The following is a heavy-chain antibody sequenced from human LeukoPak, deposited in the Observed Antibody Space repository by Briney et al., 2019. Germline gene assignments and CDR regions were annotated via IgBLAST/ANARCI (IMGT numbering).Heavy chain of an antibody. CDR1: GGSISSGDYY. J-gene: IGHJ3*02. CDR2: IYYSGST. Sequence: SETLSLTCTVSGGSISSGDYYWSWIRQPPGKGLEWIGYIYYSGSTYYNPSLKSRVTISVDTSKNQFSLKLSSVTAADTAVYYCARGAPDAFDIWGQGTMATVSS. CDR3: ARGAPDAFDI. V-gene: IGHV4-30-4*01.